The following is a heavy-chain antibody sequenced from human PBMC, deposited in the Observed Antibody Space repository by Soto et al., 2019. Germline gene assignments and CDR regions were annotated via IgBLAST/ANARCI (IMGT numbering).Heavy chain of an antibody. CDR3: ARRLVVAASLYYYGMDV. CDR2: IDPSDSYT. J-gene: IGHJ6*02. D-gene: IGHD2-15*01. Sequence: PGESLKISCKGSGYSFTSYWISWVRQMPGKGLEWMGRIDPSDSYTNYSPSFQGHVTISADKSISTAYLQWSSLKASDTAMYYCARRLVVAASLYYYGMDVWGQGTTVTVSS. CDR1: GYSFTSYW. V-gene: IGHV5-10-1*01.